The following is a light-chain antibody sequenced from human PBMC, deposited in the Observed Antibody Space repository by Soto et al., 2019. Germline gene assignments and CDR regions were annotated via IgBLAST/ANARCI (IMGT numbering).Light chain of an antibody. CDR2: GAS. J-gene: IGKJ4*01. V-gene: IGKV1-39*01. Sequence: IHMAQSPSSLSASVGDRVTLTCRASETISHYLNWYQQKPGKAPKLLIYGASKLQSGVPSRFSGSGSGTDFTLTITSLQSEDFATYYCQQSSSTPLTFGGGTTVE. CDR1: ETISHY. CDR3: QQSSSTPLT.